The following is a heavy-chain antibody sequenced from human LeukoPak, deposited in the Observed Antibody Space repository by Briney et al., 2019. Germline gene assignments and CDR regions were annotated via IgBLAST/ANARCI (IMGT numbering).Heavy chain of an antibody. J-gene: IGHJ3*02. Sequence: RQPPGKGLEWIGYIYYSGSTYYNPSLRSRVTISVDTSKNQFSLKLSSVTAADTAVYYCARDLRGGGGGIAFDIWGQGTMLTVSS. CDR3: ARDLRGGGGGIAFDI. D-gene: IGHD2-21*01. V-gene: IGHV4-59*01. CDR2: IYYSGST.